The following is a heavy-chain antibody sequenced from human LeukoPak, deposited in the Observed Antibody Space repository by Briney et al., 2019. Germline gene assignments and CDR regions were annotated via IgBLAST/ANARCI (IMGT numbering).Heavy chain of an antibody. J-gene: IGHJ5*02. CDR3: TRDVIMGYQQGYFYP. Sequence: ASVKVSCKASGYTFIDYYIHWVRQAPGQGLECMGWMNPKTDDTRYEEKFQGRLAMTRETSITTAYMELSGLNSDDTVMYFCTRDVIMGYQQGYFYPWGQGTLVTVSS. CDR1: GYTFIDYY. V-gene: IGHV1-2*02. CDR2: MNPKTDDT. D-gene: IGHD2-8*01.